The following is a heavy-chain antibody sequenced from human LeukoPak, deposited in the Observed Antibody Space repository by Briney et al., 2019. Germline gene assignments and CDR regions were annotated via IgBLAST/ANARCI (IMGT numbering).Heavy chain of an antibody. D-gene: IGHD6-13*01. CDR3: ARGYSSSWGYFDY. CDR1: GFTVRSNY. V-gene: IGHV3-66*01. CDR2: IYSGGST. Sequence: GGSLKLSCAASGFTVRSNYMTWVRQAPGKGLEWVSVIYSGGSTYYADSVKGRFTISRDSSKNTVDLQMSSLRAEDTAVYYCARGYSSSWGYFDYWGQGTLVTVSS. J-gene: IGHJ4*02.